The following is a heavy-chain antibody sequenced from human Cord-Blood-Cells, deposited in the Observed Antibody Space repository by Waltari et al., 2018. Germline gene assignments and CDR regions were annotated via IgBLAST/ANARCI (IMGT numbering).Heavy chain of an antibody. CDR3: ATDRSDYYGSGPNWFDP. CDR2: CDPEDGKK. Sequence: QVQLVQSGAEVKKPGASVKVSCKVSGYTLPELSMHWVRQPPGKGLEWMGGCDPEDGKKIYAQKFQGRVTMTEDTSTDTAYMELSSLRSEDTAVYYCATDRSDYYGSGPNWFDPWGQGTLVTVSS. CDR1: GYTLPELS. V-gene: IGHV1-24*01. D-gene: IGHD3-10*01. J-gene: IGHJ5*02.